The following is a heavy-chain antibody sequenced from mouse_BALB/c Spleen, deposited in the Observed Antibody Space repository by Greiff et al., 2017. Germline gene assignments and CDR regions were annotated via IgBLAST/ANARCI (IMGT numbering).Heavy chain of an antibody. D-gene: IGHD1-1*01. CDR1: GYTFTSYW. Sequence: QVQLQQSGAELATPGASVKMSCKASGYTFTSYWMHWVKQRPGQGLEWIGYINPSTGYTEYNQKFKDKATLTADKSSSTAYMQLSSLTSEDSAVYYCARDYYGSSYDAWFAYWGQGTLVTVSA. V-gene: IGHV1-4*01. CDR2: INPSTGYT. J-gene: IGHJ3*01. CDR3: ARDYYGSSYDAWFAY.